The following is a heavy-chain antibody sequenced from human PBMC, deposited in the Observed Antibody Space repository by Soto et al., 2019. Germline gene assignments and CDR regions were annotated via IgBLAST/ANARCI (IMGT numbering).Heavy chain of an antibody. CDR1: GFPFSTYA. CDR2: ISDGGGST. CDR3: ARVFCSNGVCYMGHFDY. J-gene: IGHJ4*02. D-gene: IGHD2-8*01. Sequence: DVQLLESGGGLVQPGGSLRLSCATSGFPFSTYAMTWVRQAPGKGLEWVSGISDGGGSTYYADSVKGWFTISRDTSKKALYLHMNSLRAEDTAVYYCARVFCSNGVCYMGHFDYWGQGTLVTVSS. V-gene: IGHV3-23*01.